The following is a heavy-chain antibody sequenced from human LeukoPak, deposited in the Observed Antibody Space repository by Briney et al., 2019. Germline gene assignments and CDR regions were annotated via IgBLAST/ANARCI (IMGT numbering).Heavy chain of an antibody. CDR3: AKDLTTVATPYYYYYMDV. CDR1: GFTFSTNS. V-gene: IGHV3-21*01. Sequence: GGSLRLSCAASGFTFSTNSMNWVRQAPGKGLEWVSSIGISSSHTFYADSVKGRFTISRDNAENSVYLQMNSLRAEDTAVYYCAKDLTTVATPYYYYYMDVWGKGTAVTVSS. CDR2: IGISSSHT. D-gene: IGHD4-23*01. J-gene: IGHJ6*03.